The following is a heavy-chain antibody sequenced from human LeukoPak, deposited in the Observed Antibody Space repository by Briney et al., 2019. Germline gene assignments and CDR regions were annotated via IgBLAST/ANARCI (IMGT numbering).Heavy chain of an antibody. V-gene: IGHV3-7*03. CDR1: GFTFSSYW. CDR3: AVPDYGDYALDY. Sequence: GGSLRLSCAASGFTFSSYWMSWVRQAPGKGMEWVANIKQDGSEKYYVDSVKGRFTITRDNAKNSLYLQMNSLRAEDTAVYYCAVPDYGDYALDYWGQGTLVTVSS. J-gene: IGHJ4*02. CDR2: IKQDGSEK. D-gene: IGHD4-17*01.